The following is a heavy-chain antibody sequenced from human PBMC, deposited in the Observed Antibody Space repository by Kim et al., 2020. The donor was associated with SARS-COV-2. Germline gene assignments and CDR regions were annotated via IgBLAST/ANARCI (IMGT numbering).Heavy chain of an antibody. CDR2: IIPIFGTA. Sequence: SVKVSCKASGGTFSSYAISWVRQAPGQGLEWMGGIIPIFGTANYAQKFQGRVTITADESTSTAYMELSSLRSEDTAVYYCARSGGSGYGGSDYGDYGFVVGTGGVNYGMDVWGQGTTVTVSS. D-gene: IGHD4-17*01. CDR1: GGTFSSYA. CDR3: ARSGGSGYGGSDYGDYGFVVGTGGVNYGMDV. J-gene: IGHJ6*02. V-gene: IGHV1-69*13.